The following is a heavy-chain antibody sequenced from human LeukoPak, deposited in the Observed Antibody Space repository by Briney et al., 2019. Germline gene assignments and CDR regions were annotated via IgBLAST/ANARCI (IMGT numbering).Heavy chain of an antibody. CDR3: TGGITGSIHDY. Sequence: GGSLRLSCAASGFTFSDHFSDLNMDCVRPAPGKGLEWVGRVRNKPNSYTTEYAASVKGRFIVSRDDSKKSLFLQMNSLKIEDTAVYYCTGGITGSIHDYWGQGTLVTVSS. J-gene: IGHJ4*02. V-gene: IGHV3-72*01. CDR1: GFTFSDHFSDLN. D-gene: IGHD3-10*01. CDR2: VRNKPNSYTT.